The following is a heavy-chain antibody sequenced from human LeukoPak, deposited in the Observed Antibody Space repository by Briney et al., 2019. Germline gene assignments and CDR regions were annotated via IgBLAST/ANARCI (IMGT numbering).Heavy chain of an antibody. CDR1: GFTFSSYW. V-gene: IGHV3-74*01. CDR2: INSDGSST. J-gene: IGHJ4*02. Sequence: QPGGSLRLSCAASGFTFSSYWMHWVRQAPGKGLVWVSRINSDGSSTSYADSVRGRFTISRDNAKNTLYLQMNSLRAEDTAFYYCAVNGGGDSGYGNFDYWGQGTLVTVSS. D-gene: IGHD5-12*01. CDR3: AVNGGGDSGYGNFDY.